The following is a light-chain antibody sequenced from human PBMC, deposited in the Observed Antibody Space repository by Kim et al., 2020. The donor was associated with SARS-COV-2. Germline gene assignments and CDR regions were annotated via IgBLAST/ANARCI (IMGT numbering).Light chain of an antibody. Sequence: PGERATLSCRASQSVSSHFAWYQPKPGQAPRLLIYGTSTRVTAIPATFSGSGSGTEFTLTISSLQSEDFAIYYCQQYNKWPPTFGQGTRLEIK. CDR3: QQYNKWPPT. J-gene: IGKJ5*01. CDR2: GTS. V-gene: IGKV3-15*01. CDR1: QSVSSH.